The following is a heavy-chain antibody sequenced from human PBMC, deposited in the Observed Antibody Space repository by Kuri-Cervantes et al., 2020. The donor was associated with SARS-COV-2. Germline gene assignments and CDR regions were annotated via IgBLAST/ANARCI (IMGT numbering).Heavy chain of an antibody. J-gene: IGHJ4*02. Sequence: ESLKISCAVYGGSFSGYYWSLIRQPPGKGLEWIGSIYYSGSTYYNPSLKSRVTISVDTSKNPFSLKLSSVTAADTAVYYCARDSIASAGTEFDYRGQGTLVTVSS. CDR2: IYYSGST. D-gene: IGHD6-13*01. CDR3: ARDSIASAGTEFDY. V-gene: IGHV4-34*01. CDR1: GGSFSGYY.